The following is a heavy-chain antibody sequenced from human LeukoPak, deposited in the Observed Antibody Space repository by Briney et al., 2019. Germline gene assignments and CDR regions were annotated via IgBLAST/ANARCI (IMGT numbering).Heavy chain of an antibody. J-gene: IGHJ4*02. CDR1: GYTFTNYD. Sequence: ASVTVSCKASGYTFTNYDINWVRQATGQALEWVGWMNPNSGNRGYAESFQGRVTMTMNTSVNTAYMELITLTSEDTAVYYCARVPTYFDRVWGISETQEFDYWGQGTLVTVSS. CDR2: MNPNSGNR. CDR3: ARVPTYFDRVWGISETQEFDY. V-gene: IGHV1-8*01. D-gene: IGHD3-16*01.